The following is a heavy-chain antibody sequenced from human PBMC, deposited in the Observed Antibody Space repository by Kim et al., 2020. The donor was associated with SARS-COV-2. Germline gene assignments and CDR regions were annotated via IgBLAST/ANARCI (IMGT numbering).Heavy chain of an antibody. CDR2: IYYSGST. Sequence: SETLSLTCTVSGGSISSYYWSWIRQPPGKGLEWIGYIYYSGSTNYNPSLKSRVTISVDTSKNQFSLKLSSVTAADTAVYYCAASGYCSSTSCQPAYMDVWGKGTTVTVSS. J-gene: IGHJ6*03. CDR3: AASGYCSSTSCQPAYMDV. CDR1: GGSISSYY. V-gene: IGHV4-59*01. D-gene: IGHD2-2*01.